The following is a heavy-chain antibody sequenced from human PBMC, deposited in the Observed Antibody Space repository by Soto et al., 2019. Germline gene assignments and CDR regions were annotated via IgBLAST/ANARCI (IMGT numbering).Heavy chain of an antibody. J-gene: IGHJ4*02. V-gene: IGHV1-58*01. CDR3: AATPEWELPIDY. Sequence: QMQLVQSGPEVKKPGTSVKVSCKASGFTFTSSAVQWVRQARGQRLEWIGWIVVGSGNTNYAQKFQERVTITRDMSTSTAYMELSSLRSEDTAVYYCAATPEWELPIDYWGQGTLVTVSS. CDR2: IVVGSGNT. CDR1: GFTFTSSA. D-gene: IGHD1-26*01.